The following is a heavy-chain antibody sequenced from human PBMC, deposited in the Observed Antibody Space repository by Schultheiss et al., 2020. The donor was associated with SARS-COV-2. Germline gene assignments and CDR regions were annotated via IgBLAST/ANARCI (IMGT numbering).Heavy chain of an antibody. V-gene: IGHV1-46*01. Sequence: ASVKVSCKASGYTFTSYGISWVRQAPGQGLEWMGVINPSGGSTNYAQRFQGRVTMTRDTSTSTVYMELSSLRSEDTAVYYCASWYGEDAFDIWGQGTMVTVSS. J-gene: IGHJ3*02. D-gene: IGHD4-17*01. CDR2: INPSGGST. CDR3: ASWYGEDAFDI. CDR1: GYTFTSYG.